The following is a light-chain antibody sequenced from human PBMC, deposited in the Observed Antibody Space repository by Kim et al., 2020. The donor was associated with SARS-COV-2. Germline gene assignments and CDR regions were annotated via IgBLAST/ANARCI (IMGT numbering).Light chain of an antibody. J-gene: IGLJ3*02. CDR3: QSYDNSVWV. CDR2: EDR. Sequence: NFMLTQPHSVSESPGKTVTISYTRSSGSIASKYVQWYQQRPGSSPTTVIYEDRQRPSGVPDRFSGSIDTSSNSASLTISGLKTEDEADYYCQSYDNSVWVFGGGTKVTIL. V-gene: IGLV6-57*01. CDR1: SGSIASKY.